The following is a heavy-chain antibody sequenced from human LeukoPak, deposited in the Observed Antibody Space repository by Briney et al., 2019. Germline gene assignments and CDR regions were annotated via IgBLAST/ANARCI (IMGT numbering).Heavy chain of an antibody. CDR2: INWNGGST. Sequence: GGSLRLSCAASGFTFSSYSMNWVRQAPGKGLEWVSGINWNGGSTGYADSVKGRFTISRDNAKNSLYLQMNSLRAEDTALYHCARRRDGYNYVLDFWGRGTLVAVSS. J-gene: IGHJ4*02. CDR1: GFTFSSYS. V-gene: IGHV3-20*01. D-gene: IGHD5-24*01. CDR3: ARRRDGYNYVLDF.